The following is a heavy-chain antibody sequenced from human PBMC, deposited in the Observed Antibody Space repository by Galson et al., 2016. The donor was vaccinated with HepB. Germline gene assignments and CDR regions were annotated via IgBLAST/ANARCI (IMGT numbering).Heavy chain of an antibody. CDR1: GITFSDHY. D-gene: IGHD3-16*01. CDR2: ITNKANSYTT. CDR3: AAGGACRYLDD. Sequence: SLRLSCAASGITFSDHYIDWVRQAPGKGLEWIVRITNKANSYTTQYAASVKGRFTMSRDDSKNLLYLQMNSLKSDDSAMYYCAAGGACRYLDDWGQGTLVTVSS. V-gene: IGHV3-72*01. J-gene: IGHJ4*02.